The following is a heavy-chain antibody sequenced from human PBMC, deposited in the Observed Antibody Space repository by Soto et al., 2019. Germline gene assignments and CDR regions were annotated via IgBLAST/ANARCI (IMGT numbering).Heavy chain of an antibody. CDR2: ISSSSTI. Sequence: PGGSLRLSCAASGFTFSSYSMNWVRQAPGKGLEWVSYISSSSTIYYADSVKGRFTISRDNAKNSLYLQMNSLRDEDTAVYYCARDFRAYYDFWSGYSHWGQGTLVTVSS. V-gene: IGHV3-48*02. CDR1: GFTFSSYS. D-gene: IGHD3-3*01. CDR3: ARDFRAYYDFWSGYSH. J-gene: IGHJ4*02.